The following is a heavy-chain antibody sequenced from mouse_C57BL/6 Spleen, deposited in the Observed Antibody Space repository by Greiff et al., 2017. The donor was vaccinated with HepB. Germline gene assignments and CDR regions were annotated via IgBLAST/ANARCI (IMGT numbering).Heavy chain of an antibody. Sequence: VQLQQPGAELVKPGASVKMSCKASGYTFTSYWITWVKQRPGQGLEWIGDIYPGSGSTNYNEKFKSKATLTVDTSSSTAYMQLSSLTSEDSAVYYCARKAYYSNYPYWYFDVWGTGTTVTVSS. CDR2: IYPGSGST. CDR3: ARKAYYSNYPYWYFDV. CDR1: GYTFTSYW. D-gene: IGHD2-5*01. V-gene: IGHV1-55*01. J-gene: IGHJ1*03.